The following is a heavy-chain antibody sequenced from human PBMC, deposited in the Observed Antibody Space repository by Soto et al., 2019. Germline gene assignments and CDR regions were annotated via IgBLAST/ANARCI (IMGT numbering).Heavy chain of an antibody. V-gene: IGHV4-61*01. Sequence: SETLSLTCTVSGGSVSSGSFYWSWIRQPPGKGLEWIGYIYYNGRTNYNPSLKSRATISVDTSENEFSLNLGSVTTADTAVYYCARVPSGLGYSNSRTPLWGQGRLVTVSS. CDR2: IYYNGRT. CDR3: ARVPSGLGYSNSRTPL. CDR1: GGSVSSGSFY. J-gene: IGHJ4*02. D-gene: IGHD4-4*01.